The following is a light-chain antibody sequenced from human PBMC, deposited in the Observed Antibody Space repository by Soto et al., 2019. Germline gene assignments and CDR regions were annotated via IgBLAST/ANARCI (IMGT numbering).Light chain of an antibody. J-gene: IGLJ3*02. V-gene: IGLV2-18*01. CDR1: NTDIGAYNR. Sequence: QSVLTQPPSVSGSPGQSVTISCTGINTDIGAYNRVSWYQQPPGTAPKLIIYEVTNRPSGVPDRFSGSTSGNTASLTISRLQTEDEAEYYCSLYTGRNTWVFGGGTQLTVL. CDR3: SLYTGRNTWV. CDR2: EVT.